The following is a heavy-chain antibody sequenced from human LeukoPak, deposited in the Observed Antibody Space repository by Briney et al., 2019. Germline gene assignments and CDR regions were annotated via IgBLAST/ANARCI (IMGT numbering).Heavy chain of an antibody. J-gene: IGHJ4*02. V-gene: IGHV3-11*01. CDR3: ARDRGRVVYARRPEGSRAATSDY. CDR1: GFTFSDYY. D-gene: IGHD2-8*02. Sequence: GGSLRLSCAASGFTFSDYYMSWIRQAPGKGLEWVSYISSSGSTIYYADSVKGRFTISRDNAKNSLYLQMNSLRAEDTAVYYCARDRGRVVYARRPEGSRAATSDYWGQGTLVTVSS. CDR2: ISSSGSTI.